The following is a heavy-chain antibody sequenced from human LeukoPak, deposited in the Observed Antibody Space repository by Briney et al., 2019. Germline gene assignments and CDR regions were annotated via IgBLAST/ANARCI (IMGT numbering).Heavy chain of an antibody. D-gene: IGHD5-18*01. V-gene: IGHV1-2*02. CDR2: INPDSGGT. Sequence: GASVKVSCKASGYTFTGYYIHWVRQAPGQGLEWMGWINPDSGGTNFPQKFQGRVTMTRDTSISTAYMELSRLRSDDTAVYHYARGDSYGYTSGFDYWGQGTLVTVSS. CDR1: GYTFTGYY. J-gene: IGHJ4*02. CDR3: ARGDSYGYTSGFDY.